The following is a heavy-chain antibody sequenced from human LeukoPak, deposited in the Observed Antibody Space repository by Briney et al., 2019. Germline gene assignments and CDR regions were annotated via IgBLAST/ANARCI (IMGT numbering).Heavy chain of an antibody. J-gene: IGHJ4*02. CDR1: GGSFSGHY. D-gene: IGHD3-10*01. Sequence: PSETLSLTCAVYGGSFSGHYWSWIRQPPGKGLEWIGYIYYSGSTNYNPSLKSRVTISVDTSKNQFSLKLSSVTAADTAVYYCASHYYGSGTMSWGQGTLVTVSS. V-gene: IGHV4-59*11. CDR2: IYYSGST. CDR3: ASHYYGSGTMS.